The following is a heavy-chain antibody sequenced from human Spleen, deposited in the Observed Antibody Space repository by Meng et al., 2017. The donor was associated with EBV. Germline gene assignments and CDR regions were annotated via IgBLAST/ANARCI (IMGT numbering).Heavy chain of an antibody. CDR3: ASNIKVPRY. CDR1: GDAIYRSYW. J-gene: IGHJ4*02. CDR2: IYHGGST. V-gene: IGHV4-4*02. D-gene: IGHD2/OR15-2a*01. Sequence: QVQLQEAGPGLVNPWETLSLTCTVSGDAIYRSYWWSWVRQPPGKGLEFVGEIYHGGSTNYNPSLKSRLTLSVDKSKNQFSLNLSSVTAADTAVYYCASNIKVPRYWGQGTLVTVSS.